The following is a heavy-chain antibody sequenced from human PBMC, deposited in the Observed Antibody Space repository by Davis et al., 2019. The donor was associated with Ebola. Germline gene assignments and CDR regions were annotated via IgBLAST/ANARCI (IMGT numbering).Heavy chain of an antibody. D-gene: IGHD3-22*01. J-gene: IGHJ3*01. V-gene: IGHV3-33*01. Sequence: PGGSLRLSCAASGFTFSHYGMHWVRQAPGKGLEWVALIYFDGGDKYYADSVKGRFTISRDNSENTLYLQIDSLRVEDTALYYCARDRGSFYYDGFDVWGQGTMVTVSS. CDR1: GFTFSHYG. CDR3: ARDRGSFYYDGFDV. CDR2: IYFDGGDK.